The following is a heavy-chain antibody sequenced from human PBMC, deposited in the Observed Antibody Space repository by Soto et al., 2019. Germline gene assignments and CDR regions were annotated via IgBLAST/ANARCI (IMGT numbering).Heavy chain of an antibody. V-gene: IGHV1-46*01. CDR2: INPGGTTPT. J-gene: IGHJ6*02. CDR3: SREARAELVIGLSRDSYYGRDV. Sequence: QVQLVQSGAEVKTPGASVKLSCKASGYTFTTYYIHWVRQALGQRLEWLGVINPGGTTPTRYAQKFQDRGTMTRDTSTSTVYMELSSLRFDDTAVYYCSREARAELVIGLSRDSYYGRDVWGQGTTVTVSS. D-gene: IGHD3-9*01. CDR1: GYTFTTYY.